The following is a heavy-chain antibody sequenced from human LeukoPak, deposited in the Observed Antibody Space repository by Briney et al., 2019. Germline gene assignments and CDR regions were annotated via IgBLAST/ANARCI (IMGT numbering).Heavy chain of an antibody. J-gene: IGHJ4*02. V-gene: IGHV3-33*01. CDR3: ARDERHYFDY. CDR1: GFTFSNYG. Sequence: GGSLRLSCAASGFTFSNYGTHWVRQAPGKGLEWVAVIWYDESNKYYADSVKGRFTISRDNSKNTLYLQMNSLRAEDTAVYYCARDERHYFDYWGQGTLVTVSS. CDR2: IWYDESNK.